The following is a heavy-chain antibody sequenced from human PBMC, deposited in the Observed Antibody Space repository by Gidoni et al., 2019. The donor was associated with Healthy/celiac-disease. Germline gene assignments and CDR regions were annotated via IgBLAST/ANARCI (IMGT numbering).Heavy chain of an antibody. J-gene: IGHJ6*03. CDR2: INHSGST. D-gene: IGHD6-13*01. V-gene: IGHV4-34*01. Sequence: QVQLQQWCAGLLKPSETLSLTCAVYGGSFSGYYWSWIRQPPGKGLEWIGEINHSGSTNYNPSLKSRVTISVDTSKNQFSLKLSSVTAADTAVYYCARETSLIAAAGTKHYYMDVWGKGTTVTVSS. CDR1: GGSFSGYY. CDR3: ARETSLIAAAGTKHYYMDV.